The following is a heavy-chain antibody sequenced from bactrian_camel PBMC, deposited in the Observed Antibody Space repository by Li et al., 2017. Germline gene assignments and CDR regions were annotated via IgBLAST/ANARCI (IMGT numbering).Heavy chain of an antibody. CDR3: TAGTCYSGPWCYEDKG. V-gene: IGHV3S63*01. D-gene: IGHD7*01. Sequence: QVQLVESGGASVQAGGSLRLSCSYSGYFDVPYCMAWFRQAPGKEHEGVASIYNYGRSAVYADSVKGRFAISTDNAKNTVYLQMNNLKSEDTGLYYCTAGTCYSGPWCYEDKGRGRGTQVTVS. CDR2: IYNYGRSA. CDR1: GYFDVPYC. J-gene: IGHJ4*01.